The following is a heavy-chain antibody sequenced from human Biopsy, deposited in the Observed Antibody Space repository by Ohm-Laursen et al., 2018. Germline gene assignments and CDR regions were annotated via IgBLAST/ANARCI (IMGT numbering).Heavy chain of an antibody. CDR1: GGGLPGRC. Sequence: GTLSLTCSVSGGGLPGRCWGWLRPPPGKGLEWIGHISYTGYTSYNPSLKSRVTMSVDTSKKQLSLKVRSVTAADTAVYYCARGEYSSSIFDHWGQGTLVTVSS. J-gene: IGHJ4*02. CDR3: ARGEYSSSIFDH. D-gene: IGHD6-6*01. CDR2: ISYTGYT. V-gene: IGHV4-59*11.